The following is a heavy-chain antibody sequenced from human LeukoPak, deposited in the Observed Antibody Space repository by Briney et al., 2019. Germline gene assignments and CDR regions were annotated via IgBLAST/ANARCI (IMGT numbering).Heavy chain of an antibody. CDR2: ISAYNGNT. CDR1: GYTFTSYG. V-gene: IGHV1-18*01. Sequence: VASVKVSCKASGYTFTSYGISWVRQAPGQGLEWMGWISAYNGNTNYAQKLQGRVTMTTDTSTSTAYMELRSLRSDDTAVYYCARDLTEYLWKLPFDYWGQGTLVTVSS. D-gene: IGHD1-26*01. CDR3: ARDLTEYLWKLPFDY. J-gene: IGHJ4*02.